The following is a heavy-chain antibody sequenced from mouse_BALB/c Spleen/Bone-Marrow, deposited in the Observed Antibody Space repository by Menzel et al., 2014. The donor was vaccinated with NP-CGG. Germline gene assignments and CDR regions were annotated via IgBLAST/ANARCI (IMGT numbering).Heavy chain of an antibody. CDR3: ARDGYFLAWFAY. D-gene: IGHD2-3*01. Sequence: EVQRVESGPELVKPGASVKVSCKASGYAFTSYNMYWVKQSHGKSLEWIGYIDPYNGGTSYNQKFKGKATLTVDKSSSTAYMHLNSLTSEDSAVYYCARDGYFLAWFAYWGQGTLVTVSA. CDR2: IDPYNGGT. V-gene: IGHV1S135*01. CDR1: GYAFTSYN. J-gene: IGHJ3*01.